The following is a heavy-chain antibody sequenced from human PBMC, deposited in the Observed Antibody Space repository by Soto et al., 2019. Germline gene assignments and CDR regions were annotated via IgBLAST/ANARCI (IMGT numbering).Heavy chain of an antibody. D-gene: IGHD3-3*01. Sequence: PGGSLRLSCAASGFTFSSYAMHWVRQAPGKGLEWVAVISYDGSNKYYADSVKGRFTISRDNSKNTLYLQMNSLRAEDTAVYYCAREGNGHDFSSGVFDYWGQGTRVTVAS. J-gene: IGHJ4*02. CDR3: AREGNGHDFSSGVFDY. V-gene: IGHV3-30-3*01. CDR2: ISYDGSNK. CDR1: GFTFSSYA.